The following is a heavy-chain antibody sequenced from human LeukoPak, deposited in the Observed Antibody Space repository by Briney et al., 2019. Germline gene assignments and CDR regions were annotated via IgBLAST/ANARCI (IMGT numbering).Heavy chain of an antibody. CDR2: IYYSGST. CDR3: ARGRRDTAMIIYYYYYHMDV. CDR1: GYSISSGYY. Sequence: KPSETLSLTCTVSGYSISSGYYWSWIRQPPGKGLEWIGYIYYSGSTNYNPSLKSRVTISVDTSKNQFSLKLSSVTAADTAVYYCARGRRDTAMIIYYYYYHMDVWGKGTTVTISS. J-gene: IGHJ6*03. V-gene: IGHV4-61*01. D-gene: IGHD5-18*01.